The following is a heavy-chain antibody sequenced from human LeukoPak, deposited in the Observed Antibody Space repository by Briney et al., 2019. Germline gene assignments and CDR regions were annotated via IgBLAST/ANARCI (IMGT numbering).Heavy chain of an antibody. CDR1: GGSFSGYY. D-gene: IGHD6-13*01. V-gene: IGHV4-34*01. J-gene: IGHJ4*02. CDR2: INHSGST. Sequence: PSETLSLTCAVYGGSFSGYYWSWIRQSPGKGLEWIGEINHSGSTNYNPSLKSRVTISVDTSKNQFSLKLSSVTAADTAVYYCARAYSSSWYNYWGQGTLVTVSS. CDR3: ARAYSSSWYNY.